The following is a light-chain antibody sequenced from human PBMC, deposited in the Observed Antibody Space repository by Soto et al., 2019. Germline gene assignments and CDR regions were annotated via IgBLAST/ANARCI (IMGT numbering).Light chain of an antibody. J-gene: IGLJ2*01. Sequence: SYELTQPPSASVAPGQTAIITCGGDNLHTKNVHWYQQRPGQAPVLVIYDDDDRPSGIPERVSGSNSGNLATLTLSRVEARDEADYFCQVWDSNSGAVFGGGTKLTVL. V-gene: IGLV3-21*02. CDR1: NLHTKN. CDR2: DDD. CDR3: QVWDSNSGAV.